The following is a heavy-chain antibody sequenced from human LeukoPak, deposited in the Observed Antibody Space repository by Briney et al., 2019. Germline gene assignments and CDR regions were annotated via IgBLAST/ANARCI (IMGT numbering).Heavy chain of an antibody. D-gene: IGHD6-19*01. CDR2: INHSGGT. J-gene: IGHJ5*02. CDR3: ARGTFVGYSSGGWFDP. V-gene: IGHV4-34*01. CDR1: GGSFSGYY. Sequence: PSETLSLTCAVYGGSFSGYYWSWIRQPPGKGLEWIGEINHSGGTNYNPSLKSRVTISVDTSKNQISLKLSSVTAADTAVYYCARGTFVGYSSGGWFDPWGQGTLVTVSS.